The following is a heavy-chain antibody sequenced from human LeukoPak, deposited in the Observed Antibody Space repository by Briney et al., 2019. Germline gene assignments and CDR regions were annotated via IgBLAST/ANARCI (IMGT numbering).Heavy chain of an antibody. Sequence: GGSLRLSCAASGFTFSSYWMSWVRQAPGKGLEWVANIKQDGSEKSYVDSVKGRFTISRDNAKNSLYLQMNSLRDEDTAVYYCARVSPGLRDAFDIWGQGTMVTVSS. V-gene: IGHV3-7*01. J-gene: IGHJ3*02. D-gene: IGHD4-17*01. CDR3: ARVSPGLRDAFDI. CDR2: IKQDGSEK. CDR1: GFTFSSYW.